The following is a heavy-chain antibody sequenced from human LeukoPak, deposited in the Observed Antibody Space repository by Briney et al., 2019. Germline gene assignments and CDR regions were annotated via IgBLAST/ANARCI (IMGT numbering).Heavy chain of an antibody. D-gene: IGHD3-10*01. CDR2: IYYSGST. CDR3: ARNVLLWFGELLYVRRGYYYMDV. V-gene: IGHV4-39*07. Sequence: SETLSLTCTVSGGSISSSSYYWGWIRQPPGKGLEWIGSIYYSGSTNYNPSLKSRVTISVDTSKNQFSLKLSSVTAADTAVYYCARNVLLWFGELLYVRRGYYYMDVWGKGTTVTISS. CDR1: GGSISSSSYY. J-gene: IGHJ6*03.